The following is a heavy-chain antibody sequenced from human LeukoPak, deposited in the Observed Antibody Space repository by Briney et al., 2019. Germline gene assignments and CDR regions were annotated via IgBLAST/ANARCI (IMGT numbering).Heavy chain of an antibody. CDR2: IYHSGST. CDR1: GYSISSGYY. Sequence: SETLSLTCTVSGYSISSGYYWGWIRQPPGKGLEWIGSIYHSGSTYYNPSLKSRVTISVDTSKNQFSLKLSSVTAADTAVYYCARVYGRSSGWYVLDYWGQGTLVTVSS. V-gene: IGHV4-38-2*02. D-gene: IGHD6-19*01. J-gene: IGHJ4*02. CDR3: ARVYGRSSGWYVLDY.